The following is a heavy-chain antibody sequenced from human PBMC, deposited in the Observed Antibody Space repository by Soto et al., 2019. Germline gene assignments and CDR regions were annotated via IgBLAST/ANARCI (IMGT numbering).Heavy chain of an antibody. CDR3: ARDIPYYYDSSGYSWVYYYYGMDV. J-gene: IGHJ6*04. Sequence: GGSLRLSCAASGFTFSSYGMHWVRQAPGKGLEWVAVIWYDGSNKYYADSVKGRFTISRDNSKNTLYLQMNSLRAEDTAVYYCARDIPYYYDSSGYSWVYYYYGMDVSGKGTQVTVSS. CDR2: IWYDGSNK. V-gene: IGHV3-33*01. CDR1: GFTFSSYG. D-gene: IGHD3-22*01.